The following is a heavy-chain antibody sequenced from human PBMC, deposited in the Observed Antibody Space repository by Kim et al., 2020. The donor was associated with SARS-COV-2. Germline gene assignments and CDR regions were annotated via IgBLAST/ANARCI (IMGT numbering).Heavy chain of an antibody. J-gene: IGHJ6*02. D-gene: IGHD1-26*01. CDR2: ISAYNGNT. V-gene: IGHV1-18*04. CDR1: GYTFTSYG. Sequence: ASVKVSCKASGYTFTSYGISWVRQAPGQGLEWMGWISAYNGNTNYAQKLQGRVTMTTDTSTSTAYMELRSLRSDDTAVYYCARDSPRSSGSYIRYYGMDVWGQGTTVTVSS. CDR3: ARDSPRSSGSYIRYYGMDV.